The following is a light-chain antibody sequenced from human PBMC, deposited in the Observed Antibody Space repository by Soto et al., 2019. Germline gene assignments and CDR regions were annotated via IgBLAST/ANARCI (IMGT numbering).Light chain of an antibody. Sequence: QSALTQPLSASGSPGQSVTISCTGTSSDVGGYKFVSWYQQHPGKAPKLIIYEVSQRPSGVPDRFSASKSGDTASLTVSGLRAEDEADYYCSSYAGSNMGVFGSGTKVTVL. V-gene: IGLV2-8*01. CDR1: SSDVGGYKF. J-gene: IGLJ1*01. CDR3: SSYAGSNMGV. CDR2: EVS.